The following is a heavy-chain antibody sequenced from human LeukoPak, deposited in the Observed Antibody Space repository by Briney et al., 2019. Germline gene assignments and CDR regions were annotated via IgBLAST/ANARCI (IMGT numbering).Heavy chain of an antibody. CDR1: GFTFSSYA. Sequence: PGGSLRLSCAASGFTFSSYAMHWVRQAPGKGLEWVAVISYDGSNKYYADSVKGRFTISRDNSKNTLYLQMNSLRAEDTAVYYCAREMIVVVTIPDAFDIWGRGTMVTVSS. J-gene: IGHJ3*02. V-gene: IGHV3-30*04. CDR3: AREMIVVVTIPDAFDI. CDR2: ISYDGSNK. D-gene: IGHD3-22*01.